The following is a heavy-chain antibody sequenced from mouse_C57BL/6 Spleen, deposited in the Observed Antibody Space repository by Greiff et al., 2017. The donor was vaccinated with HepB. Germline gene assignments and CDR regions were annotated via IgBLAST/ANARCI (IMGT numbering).Heavy chain of an antibody. CDR3: ARGPLYYGSSYAMDY. D-gene: IGHD2-1*01. CDR2: ILPGSGST. V-gene: IGHV1-9*01. Sequence: VQLQQSGAELMKPGASVKLSCKATGYTFTGYWIEWVKQRPGHGLEWIGEILPGSGSTNYNEKFTGKATFTADTSANTAYMQLSSLTTEDSAIYYCARGPLYYGSSYAMDYWGQGTSVTVSS. CDR1: GYTFTGYW. J-gene: IGHJ4*01.